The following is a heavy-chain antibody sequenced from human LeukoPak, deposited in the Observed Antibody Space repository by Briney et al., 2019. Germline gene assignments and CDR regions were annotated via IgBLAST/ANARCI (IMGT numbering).Heavy chain of an antibody. CDR2: IYYSGST. V-gene: IGHV4-39*01. D-gene: IGHD5-18*01. J-gene: IGHJ4*02. CDR1: GGSISSSSYY. CDR3: ARPSSYSYGYNY. Sequence: TSETLSLTCTVSGGSISSSSYYWGWIRQPPGKGLEWFGSIYYSGSTYYNPSLKSRVTISVDTSKNQFSLKLSSVTAADTAVYYCARPSSYSYGYNYWGQGTLVTVSS.